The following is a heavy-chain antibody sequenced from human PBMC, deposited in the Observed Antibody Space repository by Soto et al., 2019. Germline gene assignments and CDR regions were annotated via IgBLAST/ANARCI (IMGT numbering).Heavy chain of an antibody. D-gene: IGHD3-16*01. J-gene: IGHJ4*02. CDR2: ISSSGGTK. CDR1: GFSFSTYS. Sequence: EVQLVESGGALVQPGGSLRLSCAASGFSFSTYSMHWVRQSPGKGLEWVSYISSSGGTKYYADSAQGRFIISRDNARNSLFLQMNSLRAEDSAVYFCARAVWWIDSWGQGTLVTVSS. CDR3: ARAVWWIDS. V-gene: IGHV3-48*04.